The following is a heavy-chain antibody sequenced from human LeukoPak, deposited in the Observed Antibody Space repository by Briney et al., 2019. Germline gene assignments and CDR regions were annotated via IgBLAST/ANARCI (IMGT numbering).Heavy chain of an antibody. Sequence: PSETLSLTCAVYGGSFSGYYWSWIRQPPGKGLEWIGSIYYSGSTYYNPSLKSRVTISVDTSKNQFSLKLSSVTAADTAVYYCARTAPSLIYYDSSGLAFDYWGQGTLVTVSS. CDR1: GGSFSGYY. V-gene: IGHV4-34*01. D-gene: IGHD3-22*01. CDR3: ARTAPSLIYYDSSGLAFDY. CDR2: IYYSGST. J-gene: IGHJ4*02.